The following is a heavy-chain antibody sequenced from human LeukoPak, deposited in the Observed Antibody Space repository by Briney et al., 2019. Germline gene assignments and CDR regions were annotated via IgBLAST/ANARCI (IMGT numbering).Heavy chain of an antibody. CDR1: GFTFSSYW. CDR3: ARDKYGRSSNAFDI. D-gene: IGHD4-23*01. CDR2: IGTDGSST. V-gene: IGHV3-74*01. J-gene: IGHJ3*02. Sequence: GGSLRLSCAASGFTFSSYWMHWVRQVPGKGLVWVSRIGTDGSSTTYADYVKGRFTISRDNAKNTLYLQMNSLRAEDTAVYYCARDKYGRSSNAFDIWGQGTLVTVSS.